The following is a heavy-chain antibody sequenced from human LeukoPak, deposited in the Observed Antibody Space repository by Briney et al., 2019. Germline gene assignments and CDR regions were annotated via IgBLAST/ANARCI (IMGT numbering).Heavy chain of an antibody. CDR3: ATIVDTAMVAFDY. CDR2: ISYDGSNK. CDR1: GFTFSSYA. J-gene: IGHJ4*02. V-gene: IGHV3-30-3*01. D-gene: IGHD5-18*01. Sequence: PGRSLRLSCAASGFTFSSYAMHWVRQAPGKGLEWVAVISYDGSNKYYADSVKGRFTISGDNSKNTLYLQMNSLRAEDTAVYYCATIVDTAMVAFDYWGQGTLVTVSS.